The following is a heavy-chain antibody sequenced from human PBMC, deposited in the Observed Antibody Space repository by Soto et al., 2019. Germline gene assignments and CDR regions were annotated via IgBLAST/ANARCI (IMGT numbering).Heavy chain of an antibody. D-gene: IGHD2-15*01. Sequence: EVQLLESGGGLVQPGGSLRLSCAASGFTFSSYAMSWVRQAPGKWLEWVSGISGSGGSTYYADSVKGRFTISRDNSKNTLYLQMNSLRAEDTAVYYCAKRGDYCSGGSCDNWYCDLWGRGTLVTVSS. J-gene: IGHJ2*01. CDR3: AKRGDYCSGGSCDNWYCDL. V-gene: IGHV3-23*01. CDR1: GFTFSSYA. CDR2: ISGSGGST.